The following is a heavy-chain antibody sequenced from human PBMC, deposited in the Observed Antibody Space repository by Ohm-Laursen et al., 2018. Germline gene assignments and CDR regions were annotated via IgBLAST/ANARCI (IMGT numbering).Heavy chain of an antibody. CDR3: ARVGYSSGWLFDY. CDR1: GGSISGYY. J-gene: IGHJ4*02. CDR2: IYYSGST. Sequence: GTLSLTCTVSGGSISGYYWSWIRQTAGKGLEWIGYIYYSGSTNYNPSLKSRVTISVDTSKNQFSLKLSSVTAADTAVYYCARVGYSSGWLFDYWGQGTLVTVSS. D-gene: IGHD6-19*01. V-gene: IGHV4-59*01.